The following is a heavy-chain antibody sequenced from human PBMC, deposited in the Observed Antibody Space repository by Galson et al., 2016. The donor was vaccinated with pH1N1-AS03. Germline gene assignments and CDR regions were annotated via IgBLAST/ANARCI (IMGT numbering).Heavy chain of an antibody. CDR2: INPSSGGT. Sequence: SVKVSCKASGYTFGDYYMHWVRQAPGQELEWMGWINPSSGGTKYTQKFQGRVTMTRDTSISTAYMELSRLTSDDTAVYFCARGGGSSLDYWGQGTLVSVSS. V-gene: IGHV1-2*02. CDR3: ARGGGSSLDY. CDR1: GYTFGDYY. D-gene: IGHD1-26*01. J-gene: IGHJ4*02.